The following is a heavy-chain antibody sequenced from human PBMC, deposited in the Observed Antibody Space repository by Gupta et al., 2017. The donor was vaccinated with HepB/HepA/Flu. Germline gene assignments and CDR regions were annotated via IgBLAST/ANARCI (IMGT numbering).Heavy chain of an antibody. CDR1: GFPFSTHS. CDR3: ARDGRSAADVFFSHWFDP. V-gene: IGHV3-21*01. CDR2: ISSRSTSI. J-gene: IGHJ5*02. D-gene: IGHD6-13*01. Sequence: EVQLVESGGGLVKPGGVLRHSCAAPGFPFSTHSLTCVRPAYGNGLEWVSSISSRSTSIFYADSVKGRFTISRDNGKKSLCLQMNSLRAEDTAVYYCARDGRSAADVFFSHWFDPWGQGILVTVSS.